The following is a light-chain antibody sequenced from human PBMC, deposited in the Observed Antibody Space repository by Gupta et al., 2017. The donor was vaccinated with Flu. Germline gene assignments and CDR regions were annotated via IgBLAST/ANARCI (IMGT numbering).Light chain of an antibody. V-gene: IGLV2-14*01. J-gene: IGLJ3*02. Sequence: SALTQPASVSGSPGPSITISCTGTSSDVGGYNYVSWYQHHPGKAPKLMIYEVSNRPAGVASRFSASKSGNTASLTISEPKEEDEADYYCHADTSSNFLVFGGGTKLTVL. CDR1: SSDVGGYNY. CDR3: HADTSSNFLV. CDR2: EVS.